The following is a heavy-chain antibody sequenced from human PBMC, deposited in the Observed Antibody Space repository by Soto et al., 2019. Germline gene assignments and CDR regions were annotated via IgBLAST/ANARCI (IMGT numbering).Heavy chain of an antibody. Sequence: EVQLVESGGDLVQPGGSLRLSCAASGFIFSSYWMHWVRQAPGKGLVWVSRVKSDGSTYYADSVKGRFTISRDNAKNTLYLQMNSLTVEDTAVYYCARGIREHYGSDVWGQGTMVTVSS. V-gene: IGHV3-74*01. J-gene: IGHJ3*01. CDR2: VKSDGST. CDR3: ARGIREHYGSDV. CDR1: GFIFSSYW.